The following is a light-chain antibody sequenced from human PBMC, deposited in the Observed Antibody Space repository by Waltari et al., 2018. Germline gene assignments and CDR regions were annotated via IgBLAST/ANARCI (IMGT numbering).Light chain of an antibody. CDR1: SSAVGGYTS. V-gene: IGLV2-14*01. Sequence: QSALPQPASVSGSPGQSITISCTGTSSAVGGYTSVSWYQQHPGKAPKLIIYEVSNRPSGISNRFSGSKSGSTASLTISGLQAEDEADYYCSSYTTTTWVFGGGTKLTVL. CDR2: EVS. CDR3: SSYTTTTWV. J-gene: IGLJ3*02.